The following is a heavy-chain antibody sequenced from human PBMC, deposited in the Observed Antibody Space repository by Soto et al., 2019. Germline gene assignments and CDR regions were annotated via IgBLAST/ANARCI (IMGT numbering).Heavy chain of an antibody. Sequence: SETLSLTCTVSGGSISSYYWSWIRQPPGKGLEWIGYIYYSGSTNYNPSLKSRVTISVDTSKNQFSLKLSSVTAADTAVYYCARDGVVAATSPNWFDPWGQGTLVTVSS. J-gene: IGHJ5*02. D-gene: IGHD2-15*01. V-gene: IGHV4-59*01. CDR1: GGSISSYY. CDR2: IYYSGST. CDR3: ARDGVVAATSPNWFDP.